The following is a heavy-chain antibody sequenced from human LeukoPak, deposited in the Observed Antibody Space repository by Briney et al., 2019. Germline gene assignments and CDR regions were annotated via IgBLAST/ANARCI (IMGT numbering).Heavy chain of an antibody. CDR1: GYTFTAYY. Sequence: ASVKVSCKASGYTFTAYYMHWVRQAPGQGLEWMGWINPNSGGTNYAQTFQGRVTMTRDPSISTSYMELSRLTSDDTAVYYCAKDRIQLWLVGYFDYWGQGTLVTVSS. CDR2: INPNSGGT. J-gene: IGHJ4*02. D-gene: IGHD5-18*01. V-gene: IGHV1-2*02. CDR3: AKDRIQLWLVGYFDY.